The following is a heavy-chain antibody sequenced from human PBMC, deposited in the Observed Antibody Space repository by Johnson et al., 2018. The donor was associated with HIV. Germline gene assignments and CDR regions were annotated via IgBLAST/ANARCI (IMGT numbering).Heavy chain of an antibody. CDR1: AGVTFSNAW. V-gene: IGHV3-15*01. CDR2: IKSKIDDGTI. Sequence: VQLVESGGGLVEPGGSLRLSCTASAGVTFSNAWMSWVRQAPGKGLEWVGRIKSKIDDGTIDYATPVKGRFSISRDDSKNTLHLQMNSLKIEDTAVYYCTKAELGWTGLGAFDIWGQGTMVTVSS. D-gene: IGHD3/OR15-3a*01. CDR3: TKAELGWTGLGAFDI. J-gene: IGHJ3*02.